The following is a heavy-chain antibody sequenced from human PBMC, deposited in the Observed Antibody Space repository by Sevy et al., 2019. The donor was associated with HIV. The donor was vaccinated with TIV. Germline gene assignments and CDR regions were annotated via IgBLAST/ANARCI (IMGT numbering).Heavy chain of an antibody. Sequence: ASVKVSCKASGYTFTSYYMHWVRQAPGQGLEWMGIINPSGGSTSYAQKFQGRVTMTRDTSTSTVYMELSSLRSEDTAVYYCASDAQTTRITMVRGVINYYYYYMDVWGKGTTVTVSS. D-gene: IGHD3-10*01. CDR1: GYTFTSYY. CDR2: INPSGGST. J-gene: IGHJ6*03. V-gene: IGHV1-46*01. CDR3: ASDAQTTRITMVRGVINYYYYYMDV.